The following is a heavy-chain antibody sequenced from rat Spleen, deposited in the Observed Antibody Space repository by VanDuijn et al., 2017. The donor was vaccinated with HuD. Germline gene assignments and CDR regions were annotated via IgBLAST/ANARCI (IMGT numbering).Heavy chain of an antibody. CDR1: GFTFNNYW. CDR3: ATHGLYRYNLGFPHYFDY. J-gene: IGHJ2*01. V-gene: IGHV5-31*01. CDR2: ITNTGGST. D-gene: IGHD1-5*01. Sequence: EVQLVESGGGLVQPGRSLKLSCVASGFTFNNYWMTWIRQAPGKGLEWIASITNTGGSTYYPDSVKGRFTISRDNSKSTLYLQMDSLRSADTATYYCATHGLYRYNLGFPHYFDYWGQGVMVTVSS.